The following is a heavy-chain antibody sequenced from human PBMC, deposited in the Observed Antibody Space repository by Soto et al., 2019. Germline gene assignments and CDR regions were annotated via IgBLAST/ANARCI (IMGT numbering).Heavy chain of an antibody. CDR3: AKDGGADGYFGNWLDP. D-gene: IGHD5-12*01. Sequence: QVQLVQSGAEVKKPGSSVKVSCKASGGTFSNYAITWVRQAPGQGLEWVGRIIPIFGTTNVAQKFQGRVTIPAXXXTXXAYMGLSGLRSDDTAVYYCAKDGGADGYFGNWLDPWGQGTLVTVSS. CDR1: GGTFSNYA. J-gene: IGHJ5*02. CDR2: IIPIFGTT. V-gene: IGHV1-69*15.